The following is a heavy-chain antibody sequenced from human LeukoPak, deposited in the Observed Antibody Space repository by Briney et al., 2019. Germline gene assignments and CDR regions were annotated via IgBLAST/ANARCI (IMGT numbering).Heavy chain of an antibody. CDR2: MNPNRGNT. D-gene: IGHD6-13*01. CDR1: GYTFTSYD. J-gene: IGHJ5*02. CDR3: TRGPKPYSSSWYWFDP. V-gene: IGHV1-8*01. Sequence: ASVKVSCKASGYTFTSYDINWVRQATGQGLGWMGWMNPNRGNTSYAQKFKGRVTMTRNPSISTAYMELSRLRSEDTAVYYCTRGPKPYSSSWYWFDPWGQGTLVTVSS.